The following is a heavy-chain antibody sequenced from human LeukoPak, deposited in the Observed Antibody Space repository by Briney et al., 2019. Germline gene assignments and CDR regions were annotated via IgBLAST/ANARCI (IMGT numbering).Heavy chain of an antibody. Sequence: GGSLRLSCAASEFTFSAYWMSWVRQAPGKGLEWVANIKEDGGETYYVDSVKGRFTISRDNAKNSLYLRVNSLRAEDTAVYYCARVTRNSGRHPSLFDNWGQGTLVIVSS. J-gene: IGHJ5*02. D-gene: IGHD1-26*01. CDR2: IKEDGGET. CDR1: EFTFSAYW. V-gene: IGHV3-7*01. CDR3: ARVTRNSGRHPSLFDN.